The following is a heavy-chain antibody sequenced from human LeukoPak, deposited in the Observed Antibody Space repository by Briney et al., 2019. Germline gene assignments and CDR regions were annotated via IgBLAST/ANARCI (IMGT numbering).Heavy chain of an antibody. J-gene: IGHJ5*02. V-gene: IGHV5-10-1*01. Sequence: HGEFLKISCKGSGYRFTSYWISWVRQMPGKGLEWLGRIDPSDSYTNYSPSFQGHVTISADKSISTAYLQWSSLKASDTAMYSCARQYSGYDSWFDPWGQGTLVTVSS. D-gene: IGHD5-12*01. CDR3: ARQYSGYDSWFDP. CDR1: GYRFTSYW. CDR2: IDPSDSYT.